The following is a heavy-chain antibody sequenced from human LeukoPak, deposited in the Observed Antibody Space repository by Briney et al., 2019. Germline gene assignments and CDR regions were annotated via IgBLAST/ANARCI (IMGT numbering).Heavy chain of an antibody. V-gene: IGHV3-48*02. Sequence: GGSLRLSCTASGFSFSTYSMNWVRQAPGKGLEWVSYISSSSSTIYYADSVKGRFTISRDNAKNSLYLQMNSLRDEDTAVYYCARASFQRWLQLGGDWGQGALATVSS. CDR3: ARASFQRWLQLGGD. CDR2: ISSSSSTI. CDR1: GFSFSTYS. J-gene: IGHJ4*02. D-gene: IGHD5-24*01.